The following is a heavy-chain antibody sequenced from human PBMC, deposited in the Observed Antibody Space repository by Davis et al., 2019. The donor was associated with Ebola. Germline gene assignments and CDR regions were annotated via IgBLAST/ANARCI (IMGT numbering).Heavy chain of an antibody. CDR1: GFTFSNAW. CDR3: AKDRIIKGWELLNYFDY. V-gene: IGHV3-15*01. J-gene: IGHJ4*02. Sequence: GESLKISCAASGFTFSNAWMSWVRQAPGKGLEWVGRIKSKTDGGTTDYAAPVKGRFTISRDDSKNTLYLQMNSLRAEDTAVYYCAKDRIIKGWELLNYFDYWGQGTLVTVSS. D-gene: IGHD1-26*01. CDR2: IKSKTDGGTT.